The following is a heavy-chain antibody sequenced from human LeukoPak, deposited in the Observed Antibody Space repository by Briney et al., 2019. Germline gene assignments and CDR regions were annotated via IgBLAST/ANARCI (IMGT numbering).Heavy chain of an antibody. V-gene: IGHV4-38-2*01. D-gene: IGHD3-22*01. J-gene: IGHJ4*02. CDR1: GYSISSDNY. Sequence: PSETLSLTCAVSGYSISSDNYWVWIRQPPGQGLEWTGGIYHSGSTYYNPSLKSRVTMSVDTSKNQFSLKLSSVTAADTAVYYCARAPRDSSSSNYMRRFDYWGQGTLVTVSS. CDR3: ARAPRDSSSSNYMRRFDY. CDR2: IYHSGST.